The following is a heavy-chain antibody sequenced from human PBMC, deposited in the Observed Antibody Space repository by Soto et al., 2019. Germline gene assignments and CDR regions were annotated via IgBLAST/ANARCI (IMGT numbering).Heavy chain of an antibody. D-gene: IGHD3-3*01. CDR1: GGSISSYY. CDR2: IYYSGST. J-gene: IGHJ5*02. CDR3: ARLEHMVFGVVMGNWFDP. V-gene: IGHV4-59*08. Sequence: ETLSLTCTVSGGSISSYYWSWIRQPPGKGLEWIGYIYYSGSTNYNPSLKSRVTISVDTSTNQFSLKLSSVTAADTAVYYCARLEHMVFGVVMGNWFDPWGQGTLVTVSS.